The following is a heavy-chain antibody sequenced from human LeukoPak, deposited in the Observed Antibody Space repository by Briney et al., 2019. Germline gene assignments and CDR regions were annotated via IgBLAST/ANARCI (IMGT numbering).Heavy chain of an antibody. J-gene: IGHJ4*02. CDR3: TRGAGWLIDY. D-gene: IGHD3-16*01. V-gene: IGHV4-59*01. CDR1: DDSISDYY. Sequence: LETLSLTGTVFDDSISDYYRGWIRQPPGKGLEEIGYFYHRGHSTYTPSLKRRDTKSAETSKNQVSLRLNLLTTTPTAGYYCTRGAGWLIDYWGQGTLVTVSS. CDR2: FYHRGHS.